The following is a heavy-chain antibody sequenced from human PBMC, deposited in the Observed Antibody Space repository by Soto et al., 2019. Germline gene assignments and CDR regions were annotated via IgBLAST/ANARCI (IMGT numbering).Heavy chain of an antibody. CDR1: GYNCKSFD. D-gene: IGHD3-3*01. Sequence: QVQLVQSGAEVKKPGASVKVSCKAAGYNCKSFDINWVRQASGQGLEWMGWLKPSSGEAGYAEKFQGRLTMTRDTSTNPVSMVLRRPTSEDTAVYYCVRDNWSSNLDYFGMDVWGHGTTVIVS. CDR2: LKPSSGEA. CDR3: VRDNWSSNLDYFGMDV. V-gene: IGHV1-8*02. J-gene: IGHJ6*02.